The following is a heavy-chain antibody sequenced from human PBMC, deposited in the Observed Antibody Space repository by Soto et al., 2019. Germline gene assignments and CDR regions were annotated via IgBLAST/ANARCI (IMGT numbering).Heavy chain of an antibody. Sequence: DVQVVQSGGGLVQPGGSLKLSCAASGFAFNDSAMHWVRQASGKGLEWVARVRSKTNNYMTAYPVSVRGRFTVSRDDSMGTTYLQMNSLKPEDTAMYYCTNNFVWGQGVLVPVSS. CDR1: GFAFNDSA. J-gene: IGHJ4*02. CDR2: VRSKTNNYMT. D-gene: IGHD2-15*01. V-gene: IGHV3-73*01. CDR3: TNNFV.